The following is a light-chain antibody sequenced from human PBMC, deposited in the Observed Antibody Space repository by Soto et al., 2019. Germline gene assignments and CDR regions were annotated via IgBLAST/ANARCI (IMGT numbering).Light chain of an antibody. J-gene: IGKJ1*01. CDR2: GTS. V-gene: IGKV3-20*01. Sequence: VLSQSPAILSLSPGERATLSCRASQSVPSTYFAWYQQKAGQPPRLLISGTSNRATGIPDRFSGSGSGTDFTLTNSRLEPEDFAVYSCQQFGNSPWTFGQVTKVEI. CDR1: QSVPSTY. CDR3: QQFGNSPWT.